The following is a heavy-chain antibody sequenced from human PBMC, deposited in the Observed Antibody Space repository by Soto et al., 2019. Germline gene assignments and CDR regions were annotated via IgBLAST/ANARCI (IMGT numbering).Heavy chain of an antibody. J-gene: IGHJ4*02. Sequence: QITLNESGPTPVKTRQTLTLTCTFSGFSLTTSGVGVGWIRQSPGKAPEWLALIYWDDDKRYSPSLKSRLTITKDTSKNQVVLTMADLDPADTATYYCANRVLRTVFGLVTTTAIYFDFWGQGTPVAVSS. V-gene: IGHV2-5*02. CDR1: GFSLTTSGVG. CDR2: IYWDDDK. CDR3: ANRVLRTVFGLVTTTAIYFDF. D-gene: IGHD3-3*01.